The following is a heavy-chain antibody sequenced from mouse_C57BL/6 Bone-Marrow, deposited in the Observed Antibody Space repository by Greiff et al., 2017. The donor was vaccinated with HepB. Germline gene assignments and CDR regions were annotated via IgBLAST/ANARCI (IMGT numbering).Heavy chain of an antibody. Sequence: EVKLQESGPGLVKPSQSLSLTCSVTGYSITSGYYWNWIRQIPGNKLEWMGYISYDGSNNYNPSLKNRIPITRDTSKNQFFLKLNSVTTEDTATYYCAREKGLTGNDFDYWGQGTTITVSS. CDR3: AREKGLTGNDFDY. CDR2: ISYDGSN. D-gene: IGHD4-1*01. CDR1: GYSITSGYY. V-gene: IGHV3-6*01. J-gene: IGHJ2*01.